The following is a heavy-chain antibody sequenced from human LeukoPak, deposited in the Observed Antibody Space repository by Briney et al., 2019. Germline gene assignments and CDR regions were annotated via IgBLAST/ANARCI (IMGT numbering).Heavy chain of an antibody. CDR3: TRVEETATTAAIIRKYSYYYYYMDV. CDR2: IQQDGSEK. CDR1: GFTFSTYR. D-gene: IGHD4-11*01. Sequence: GGSLRLSCAASGFTFSTYRMSWVRQAPGKGLEWVANIQQDGSEKHYVDSVKGRFTISRDNAKNSLYLQISSLRAEDTAVYYCTRVEETATTAAIIRKYSYYYYYMDVWGKGNTVTVSS. J-gene: IGHJ6*03. V-gene: IGHV3-7*01.